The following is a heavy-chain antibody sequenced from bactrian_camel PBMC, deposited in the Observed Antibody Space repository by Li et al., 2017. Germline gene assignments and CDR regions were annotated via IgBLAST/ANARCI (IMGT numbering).Heavy chain of an antibody. V-gene: IGHV3S53*01. CDR2: LDSTGTT. J-gene: IGHJ4*01. CDR1: GFRSRKYC. CDR3: AADNPLPGDRCRGGKIGLPLGVLATSSRMTR. D-gene: IGHD3*01. Sequence: VQLVESGGGSVQTGGSLRLSCPSSGFRSRKYCMGWFRQGPGKEREGVAGLDSTGTTIYADSVKGRFTISKDNAKNILYLQMDSLKPEDTAMYYCAADNPLPGDRCRGGKIGLPLGVLATSSRMTRWGQGTQVTVS.